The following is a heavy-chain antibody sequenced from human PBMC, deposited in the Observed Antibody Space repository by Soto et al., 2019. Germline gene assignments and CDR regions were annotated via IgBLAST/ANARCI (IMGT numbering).Heavy chain of an antibody. CDR1: GGSISSGDYY. V-gene: IGHV4-30-4*01. CDR2: IYYSGST. D-gene: IGHD3-22*01. CDR3: ARLFTMTVQP. J-gene: IGHJ5*02. Sequence: SETLSLTGTVSGGSISSGDYYWSWIRQPPGKGLEWIGYIYYSGSTYYNPSLKSRVTISVDTSKNQFSLKLSSVTAADTAVYYCARLFTMTVQPCGQATLLTVSS.